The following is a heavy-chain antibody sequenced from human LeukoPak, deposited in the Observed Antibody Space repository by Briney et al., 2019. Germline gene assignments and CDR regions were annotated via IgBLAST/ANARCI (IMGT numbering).Heavy chain of an antibody. V-gene: IGHV3-66*01. D-gene: IGHD3-10*01. CDR3: AKDLLRDYYGSGSSRY. Sequence: RAGGSLRLSCAASGFTVSSNYMSWVRQAPGKGLEWVSVIYSGGSTYYADSVKGRFTISRDNSKNTLYLQMNSLRAEDTAVYYCAKDLLRDYYGSGSSRYWGQGTLVTVSS. CDR1: GFTVSSNY. CDR2: IYSGGST. J-gene: IGHJ4*02.